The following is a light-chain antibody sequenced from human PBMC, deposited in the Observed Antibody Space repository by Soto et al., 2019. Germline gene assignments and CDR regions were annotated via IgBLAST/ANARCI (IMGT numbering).Light chain of an antibody. V-gene: IGLV7-46*01. CDR2: DTS. Sequence: QTVVTQEPSLTVSPGGTVTLTCDSSTGAVTSGHFPYWFQQKPGQAPRTLIYDTSNKHSWTPARFSGSLLGGKAALTLSGAQPEDEAEYYCLLSYSGAQVVFGGGTKVT. CDR1: TGAVTSGHF. CDR3: LLSYSGAQVV. J-gene: IGLJ2*01.